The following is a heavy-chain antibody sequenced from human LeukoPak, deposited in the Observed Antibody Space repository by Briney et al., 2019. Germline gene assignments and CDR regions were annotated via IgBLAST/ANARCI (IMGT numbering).Heavy chain of an antibody. J-gene: IGHJ5*02. CDR2: INPNSGGT. D-gene: IGHD1-26*01. CDR1: GYTFTGYY. Sequence: ASVKVSCKASGYTFTGYYMHWVRQALGQGLEWMGWINPNSGGTNYAQKFQGRVTMTRDTSISTAYMELSRLRSDDTAVYYCARGNSGSYYFDWFDPWGQGTLVTVSS. CDR3: ARGNSGSYYFDWFDP. V-gene: IGHV1-2*02.